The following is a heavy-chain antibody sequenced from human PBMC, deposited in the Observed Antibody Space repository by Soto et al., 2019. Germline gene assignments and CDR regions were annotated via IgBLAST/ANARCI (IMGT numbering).Heavy chain of an antibody. V-gene: IGHV1-18*01. J-gene: IGHJ6*02. D-gene: IGHD2-21*01. CDR3: AREVSEGHLTYNYKYYGMDV. CDR1: GYPFTHYG. Sequence: GASVKVSCKSSGYPFTHYGITWIRQAPGQGLEWMGWISPFNGNTNYGQTLQGRVTLTTETSTSTVYMELRSLRSDDTAVYYCAREVSEGHLTYNYKYYGMDVWGQGTTVTVSS. CDR2: ISPFNGNT.